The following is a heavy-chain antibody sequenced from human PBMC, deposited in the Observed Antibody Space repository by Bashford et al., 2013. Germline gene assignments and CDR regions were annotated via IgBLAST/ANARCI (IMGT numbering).Heavy chain of an antibody. CDR2: IDWDDDK. V-gene: IGHV2-70*01. D-gene: IGHD3-10*01. CDR3: TRMGYGSVSYGAHYYYYMDV. J-gene: IGHJ6*03. CDR1: GFSLSTSGMC. Sequence: SGPTLVKPTQTLTLTCTFSGFSLSTSGMCVSWIRQPPGKALEWLALIDWDDDKYYSTSLKTRLTISKDTSKNQVVLTMTNLEPVDTATYYCTRMGYGSVSYGAHYYYYMDVWGKGTTVTVSS.